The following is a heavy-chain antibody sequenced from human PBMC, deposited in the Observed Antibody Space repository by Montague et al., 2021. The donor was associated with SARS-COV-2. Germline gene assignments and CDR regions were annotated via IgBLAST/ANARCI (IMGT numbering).Heavy chain of an antibody. Sequence: PALVKPTQSFTLTCSFSGFSLTTPGVGVGWVRQPPGKALEWLALIYWDGDTRYSPSLRGRLTITKDTSKNRVVLTMTNVDPVDTATYYCAKHLMQRDDYGDYFDAFDMWGHGTMVTVSS. V-gene: IGHV2-5*02. CDR2: IYWDGDT. CDR3: AKHLMQRDDYGDYFDAFDM. J-gene: IGHJ3*02. D-gene: IGHD4-17*01. CDR1: GFSLTTPGVG.